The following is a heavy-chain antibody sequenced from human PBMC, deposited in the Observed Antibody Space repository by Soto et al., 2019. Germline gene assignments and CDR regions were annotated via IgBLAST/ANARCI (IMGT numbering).Heavy chain of an antibody. J-gene: IGHJ4*02. V-gene: IGHV1-3*01. CDR2: INAAIGNT. Sequence: QVQLVQSGAEVKKPGASVKVSCKASGYTFTNYAMHWVRQAPGQRLEWMGWINAAIGNTKYSQKFQGSVTIPRDTSANTAYMELSRLRSEDTAVYYCARRNVYGSGSYSFDYWGQGTLVTVSS. CDR3: ARRNVYGSGSYSFDY. D-gene: IGHD3-10*01. CDR1: GYTFTNYA.